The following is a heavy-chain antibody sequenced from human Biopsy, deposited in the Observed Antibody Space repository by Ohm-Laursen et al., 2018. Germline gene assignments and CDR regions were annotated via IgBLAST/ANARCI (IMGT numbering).Heavy chain of an antibody. Sequence: SVKVSCKAPTGTFNSYGIIWVLQAPGQGLEWMGRIIPILRTTAYAQTFLGRVTITADSPTSTVDMELTSLTSDDTAVYFCAREAIGYQLPCDDWGQGTLVTVSS. CDR2: IIPILRTT. V-gene: IGHV1-69*11. CDR3: AREAIGYQLPCDD. CDR1: TGTFNSYG. D-gene: IGHD2-2*01. J-gene: IGHJ4*02.